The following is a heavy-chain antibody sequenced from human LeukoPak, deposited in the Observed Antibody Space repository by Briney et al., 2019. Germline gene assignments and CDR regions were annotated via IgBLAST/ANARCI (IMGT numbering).Heavy chain of an antibody. CDR1: GGTFSSYA. V-gene: IGHV1-69*05. CDR2: IIPIFGTA. J-gene: IGHJ5*02. D-gene: IGHD2-8*01. Sequence: SVKVSCKASGGTFSSYAISWVRQAPGQGLEWMGGIIPIFGTANYAQKFQGRVTITTDESTSTAYMELSSLRSEDTAVYYCARDRVVLQIGNWFDPWGQGTLSPSPQ. CDR3: ARDRVVLQIGNWFDP.